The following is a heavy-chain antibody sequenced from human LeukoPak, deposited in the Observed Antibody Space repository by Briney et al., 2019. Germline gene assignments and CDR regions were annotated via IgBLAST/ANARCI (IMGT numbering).Heavy chain of an antibody. V-gene: IGHV3-7*04. D-gene: IGHD3-22*01. CDR3: AREIPASSGYYAVDAFDI. CDR2: IKQDGSEK. CDR1: GFSLSSYW. J-gene: IGHJ3*02. Sequence: PGGSLRLSCAASGFSLSSYWMSWVRQAPGKGLEWVANIKQDGSEKYYVDSVKGRFTISRDNAKNSLYLQMNSLRAEDTAVYYCAREIPASSGYYAVDAFDIWGQGTMVTVSS.